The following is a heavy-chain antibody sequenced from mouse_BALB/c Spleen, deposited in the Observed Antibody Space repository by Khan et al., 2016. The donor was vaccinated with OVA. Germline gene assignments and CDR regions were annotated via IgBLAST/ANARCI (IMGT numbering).Heavy chain of an antibody. V-gene: IGHV1S136*01. CDR2: INPYNDGT. D-gene: IGHD2-10*01. CDR1: GYTFTSYV. Sequence: EVQLQQSGPELVKPGASVKMSCKASGYTFTSYVMHWVKQKPGQGLEWIGYINPYNDGTKYNEKFKGKATLTSDKSSSTAYMELSSLTSEDSAVYCGARSTYYGNPYAMDYWGQGTSVTVSS. CDR3: ARSTYYGNPYAMDY. J-gene: IGHJ4*01.